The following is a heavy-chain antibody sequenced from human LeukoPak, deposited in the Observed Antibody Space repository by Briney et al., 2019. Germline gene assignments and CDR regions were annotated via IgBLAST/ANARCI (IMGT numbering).Heavy chain of an antibody. CDR3: ARQRLDTAMVIYYYYGMDV. CDR2: IYYSGST. Sequence: PSETLSLTCTVSGGSISSYYWSWIRQPPGKGLEWIGYIYYSGSTNYNPSLKSRVAISVDTSKNQFSLKLSSVTAADTAVYYCARQRLDTAMVIYYYYGMDVWGQGTTVTVSS. CDR1: GGSISSYY. J-gene: IGHJ6*02. D-gene: IGHD5-18*01. V-gene: IGHV4-59*08.